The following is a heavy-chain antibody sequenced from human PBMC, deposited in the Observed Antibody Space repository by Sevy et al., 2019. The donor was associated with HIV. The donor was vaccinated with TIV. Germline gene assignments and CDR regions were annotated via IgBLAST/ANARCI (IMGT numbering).Heavy chain of an antibody. D-gene: IGHD4-17*01. V-gene: IGHV3-23*01. CDR1: GFSFSSYA. CDR3: AKDHDDYGDYGYFDL. CDR2: ISGSGGNT. J-gene: IGHJ2*01. Sequence: GGSLRLSCAASGFSFSSYAMSWVRQAPGKGLEWVSTISGSGGNTYYADSVKGRFTISRDNSKNTLYLQMNSLRAEDTAVYYCAKDHDDYGDYGYFDLWGRCTLVTVSS.